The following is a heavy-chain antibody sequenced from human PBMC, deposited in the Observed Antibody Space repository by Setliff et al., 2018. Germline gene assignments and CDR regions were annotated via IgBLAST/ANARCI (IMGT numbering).Heavy chain of an antibody. CDR2: INAGNGNT. CDR3: AREFTRYYNFWSAHWYYMDV. D-gene: IGHD3-3*01. J-gene: IGHJ6*03. Sequence: ASVKVSCKASGYTFTSYAMHWVRQAPGQRLEWMGWINAGNGNTKYSQKFQGRVTITRDTSASTAYMELSSLRSEDTAVYYCAREFTRYYNFWSAHWYYMDVWGKGTTVTVSS. CDR1: GYTFTSYA. V-gene: IGHV1-3*01.